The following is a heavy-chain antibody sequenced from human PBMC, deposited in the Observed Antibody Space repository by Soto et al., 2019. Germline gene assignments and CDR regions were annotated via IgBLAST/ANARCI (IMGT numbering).Heavy chain of an antibody. V-gene: IGHV4-31*03. CDR1: VTVTFIGSYY. Sequence: PSESLSVTCSISVTVTFIGSYYWSWIRQRPGKGLECLGYIFNSGSAYYNPSLRSRATISLDTFKNEFSLTLRSVTAADTAVYFCARGYSGYDYNFDYWGQGISVTVSS. CDR2: IFNSGSA. CDR3: ARGYSGYDYNFDY. J-gene: IGHJ4*02. D-gene: IGHD5-12*01.